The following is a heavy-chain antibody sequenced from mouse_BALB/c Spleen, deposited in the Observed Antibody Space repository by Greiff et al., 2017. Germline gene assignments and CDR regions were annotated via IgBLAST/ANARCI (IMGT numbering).Heavy chain of an antibody. CDR3: ARQRRYGTRDAMDY. J-gene: IGHJ4*01. V-gene: IGHV5-12-1*01. Sequence: EVQLVESGGGLVKPGGSLKLSCAASGFAFSSYDMSWVRQTPEKRLEWVAYISSGGGSTYYPDTVKGRFTISRDNAKNTLYLQMSSLKSEDTAMYYCARQRRYGTRDAMDYWGQGTSVTVSS. CDR1: GFAFSSYD. D-gene: IGHD2-14*01. CDR2: ISSGGGST.